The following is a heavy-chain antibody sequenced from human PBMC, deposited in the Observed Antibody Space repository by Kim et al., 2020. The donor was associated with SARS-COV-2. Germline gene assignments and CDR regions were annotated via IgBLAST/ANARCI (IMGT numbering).Heavy chain of an antibody. CDR3: AKADGETCGDGCKLLDF. CDR1: GFTFSSYA. D-gene: IGHD2-21*01. CDR2: ISSNGHYR. J-gene: IGHJ4*02. V-gene: IGHV3-30*18. Sequence: GGSLRLSCAASGFTFSSYAMHWVRQAPGKGLEWVASISSNGHYRFFLESVKGRFTISRDNSKNTLDLQMNSMTPEDTAIYYCAKADGETCGDGCKLLDFWGQGTPVSVSS.